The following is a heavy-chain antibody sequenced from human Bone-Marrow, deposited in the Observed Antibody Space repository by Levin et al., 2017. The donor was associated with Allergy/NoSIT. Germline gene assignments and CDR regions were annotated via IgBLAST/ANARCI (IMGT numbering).Heavy chain of an antibody. CDR2: ISAYNGNT. D-gene: IGHD6-13*01. V-gene: IGHV1-18*01. CDR1: GYTFTSYG. CDR3: ARGVVVDHIAAAGMASYFDY. Sequence: GASVKVSCKASGYTFTSYGISWVRQAPGQGLEWMGWISAYNGNTNYAQKLQGRVTMTTDTSTSTAYMELRSLRSDDTAVYYCARGVVVDHIAAAGMASYFDYWGQGTLVTVSS. J-gene: IGHJ4*02.